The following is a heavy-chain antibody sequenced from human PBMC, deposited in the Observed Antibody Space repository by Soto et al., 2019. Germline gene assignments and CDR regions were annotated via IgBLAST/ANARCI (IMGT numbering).Heavy chain of an antibody. V-gene: IGHV4-59*08. J-gene: IGHJ4*02. CDR1: GGSISSYY. Sequence: SETLSLTCTVSGGSISSYYWSWIRQPPGKGLEWIGYIYYSGSTNYNPSLKSRVTISVDTSKNQFSLKLSSVTAADTAVYYCARRNIYGSGGNFDYWGQGTLVTVSS. CDR3: ARRNIYGSGGNFDY. D-gene: IGHD3-10*01. CDR2: IYYSGST.